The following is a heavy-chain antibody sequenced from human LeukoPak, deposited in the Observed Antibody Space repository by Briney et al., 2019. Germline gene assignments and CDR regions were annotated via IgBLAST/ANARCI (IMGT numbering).Heavy chain of an antibody. CDR3: VGHQGSSTYDY. D-gene: IGHD2/OR15-2a*01. CDR1: GYSISSGYY. CDR2: ISYSGSP. J-gene: IGHJ4*02. V-gene: IGHV4-38-2*01. Sequence: SETLSLTCAVSGYSISSGYYWGWIRQPPGKGLEWIGYISYSGSPNYKASLMSRITMSVDMSKNHISLRLTSVTAADTAVYYCVGHQGSSTYDYWGQGILVTVSS.